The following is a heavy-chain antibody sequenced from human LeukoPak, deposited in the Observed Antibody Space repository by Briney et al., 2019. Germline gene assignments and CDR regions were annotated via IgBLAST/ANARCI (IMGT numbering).Heavy chain of an antibody. D-gene: IGHD3-16*01. CDR1: GFIFSSYE. V-gene: IGHV3-48*03. CDR3: VRGGGAAYKYNAFDI. J-gene: IGHJ3*02. CDR2: ISISGATI. Sequence: GGSLRLSCAASGFIFSSYEMNWVRQAPGRGLEWISYISISGATIYYAESVKGRFTISRDNTKNSLYPQMNSLRAEDTAVYYCVRGGGAAYKYNAFDIWGQGTMVTGSS.